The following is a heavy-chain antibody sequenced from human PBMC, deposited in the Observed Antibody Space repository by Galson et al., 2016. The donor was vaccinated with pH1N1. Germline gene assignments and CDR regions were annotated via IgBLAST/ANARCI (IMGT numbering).Heavy chain of an antibody. D-gene: IGHD1-26*01. CDR3: AAQTVGATTVFDL. CDR1: GDSVSSEIW. V-gene: IGHV4-4*02. J-gene: IGHJ2*01. Sequence: SETLSLTCIVSGDSVSSEIWWTWVRQPPGKALEWIGEIHYSGSTNFHPALGSRVAMSVDVSRNIFSLDLGSVTAADTAVYYCAAQTVGATTVFDLWGPGTKVIVSS. CDR2: IHYSGST.